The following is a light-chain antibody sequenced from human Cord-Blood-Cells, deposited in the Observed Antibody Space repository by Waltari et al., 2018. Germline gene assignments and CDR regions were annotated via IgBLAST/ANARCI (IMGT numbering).Light chain of an antibody. CDR3: QQYDNLPFT. CDR2: DAS. J-gene: IGKJ3*01. CDR1: QDISNY. Sequence: DIQMTQSPSYLYASVGDRVTITCQASQDISNYLNWYQQKPGKAPKLLIYDASNLETGVPSRFSGSGSGTDFTFTISSLQPEDIATYYCQQYDNLPFTFGPGTKVDIK. V-gene: IGKV1-33*01.